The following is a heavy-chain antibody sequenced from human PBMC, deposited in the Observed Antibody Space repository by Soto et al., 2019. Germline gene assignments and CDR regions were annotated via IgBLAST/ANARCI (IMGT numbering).Heavy chain of an antibody. J-gene: IGHJ4*02. CDR3: ARDKLYSNYEYYFDH. D-gene: IGHD4-4*01. CDR2: ISWNSGTI. Sequence: PRWSLRLSCAASVFTFNNYAMHWVRQAPGKGLEWVSGISWNSGTIGYADSVKGRFTISRDNAKNSLYLQMNSLRPEDTALYYCARDKLYSNYEYYFDHWGQGTLVTVSS. V-gene: IGHV3-9*01. CDR1: VFTFNNYA.